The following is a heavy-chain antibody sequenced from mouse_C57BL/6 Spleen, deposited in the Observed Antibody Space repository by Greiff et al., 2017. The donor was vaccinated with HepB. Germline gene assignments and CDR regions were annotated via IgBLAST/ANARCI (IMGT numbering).Heavy chain of an antibody. V-gene: IGHV2-5*01. CDR1: GFSLTSYG. CDR2: IRRGGST. Sequence: QVQLKESGPGLVQPSQSLSITCTVSGFSLTSYGVHWVRQSPGKGLEWLGVIRRGGSTDYNAAFMSRLSITKDNSKSQVFFKMNSLQADDTAIYYCAKNYDYDGARAMDYWGQGTSVTVSS. D-gene: IGHD2-4*01. J-gene: IGHJ4*01. CDR3: AKNYDYDGARAMDY.